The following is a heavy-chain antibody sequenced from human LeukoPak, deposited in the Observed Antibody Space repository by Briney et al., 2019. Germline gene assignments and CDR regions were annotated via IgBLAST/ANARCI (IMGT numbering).Heavy chain of an antibody. CDR1: GGTFSSYA. CDR3: AREWVPAAILTTNNNWFDP. V-gene: IGHV1-69*05. J-gene: IGHJ5*02. CDR2: IIPIFGTA. Sequence: ASVKVSCKASGGTFSSYAISWVRQAPGRGLEWMGGIIPIFGTANYAQKFQGRVTITTDESTSTAYMELSRLRSDDTAVYYCAREWVPAAILTTNNNWFDPWGQGTLVTVSS. D-gene: IGHD2-2*01.